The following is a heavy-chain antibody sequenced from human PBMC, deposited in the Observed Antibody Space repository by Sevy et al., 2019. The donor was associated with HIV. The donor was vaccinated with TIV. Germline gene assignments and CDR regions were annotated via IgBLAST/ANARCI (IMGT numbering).Heavy chain of an antibody. V-gene: IGHV3-15*07. CDR2: IKSKTDGGTT. CDR3: TTDGGGYNYGYSFDY. CDR1: GFTFSNAW. J-gene: IGHJ4*02. D-gene: IGHD5-18*01. Sequence: GGFLRLSCAASGFTFSNAWMNWVRQAPGKGLEWVGRIKSKTDGGTTDYAAPVKGRFTISRDDSKNTRYLQMNSLKTEDTAVYYCTTDGGGYNYGYSFDYWGQGTLVTVSS.